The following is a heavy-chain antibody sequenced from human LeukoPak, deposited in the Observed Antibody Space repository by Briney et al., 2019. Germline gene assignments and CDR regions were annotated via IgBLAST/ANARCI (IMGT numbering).Heavy chain of an antibody. V-gene: IGHV1-69*13. CDR1: GGTFSSYA. Sequence: SVKVSCKASGGTFSSYAISWVRQAPGQGLEWMGGIIPIFGTANYAQKFQGRVTITADESTSTAYMELSSLRSEDTAVYYCARDSDFWSGYPSRYYYYYMDVWGKGTTVTVSS. CDR3: ARDSDFWSGYPSRYYYYYMDV. J-gene: IGHJ6*03. D-gene: IGHD3-3*01. CDR2: IIPIFGTA.